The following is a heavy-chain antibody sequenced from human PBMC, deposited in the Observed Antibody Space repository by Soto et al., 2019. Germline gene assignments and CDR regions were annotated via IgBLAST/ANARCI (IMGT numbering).Heavy chain of an antibody. Sequence: QVQLVESGGGVVQPGRSLRLSCAASGFTFSDYGIHWVRQAPGKGLEWVAVISYEGSKTYYADSVKGRFTISRDNSKKTLYLQMASLRPEDTAVYYCAKDHWAAYSGYAIRKDLDVWGQGTTVTVSS. V-gene: IGHV3-30*18. CDR1: GFTFSDYG. CDR2: ISYEGSKT. D-gene: IGHD5-12*01. J-gene: IGHJ6*02. CDR3: AKDHWAAYSGYAIRKDLDV.